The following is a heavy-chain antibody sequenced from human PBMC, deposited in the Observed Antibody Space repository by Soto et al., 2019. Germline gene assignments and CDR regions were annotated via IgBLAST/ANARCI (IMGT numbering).Heavy chain of an antibody. CDR2: ISAYNGNT. J-gene: IGHJ4*02. V-gene: IGHV1-18*01. D-gene: IGHD3-22*01. Sequence: GASVKVSCKASGYTFTSYGISWVRQAPGQGLEWMGWISAYNGNTNYAQKLQGRVTMTTDTSTSTAYMELSSLRSEDTAVYYCAKSYYYDSSGYFREFDYWGQGTLVTVSS. CDR3: AKSYYYDSSGYFREFDY. CDR1: GYTFTSYG.